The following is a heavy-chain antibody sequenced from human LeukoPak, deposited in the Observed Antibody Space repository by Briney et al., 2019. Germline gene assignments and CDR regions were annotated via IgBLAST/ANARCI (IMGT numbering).Heavy chain of an antibody. J-gene: IGHJ4*02. CDR3: ARARPETRDGYHY. D-gene: IGHD5-24*01. CDR1: GFTFSSYS. Sequence: PGGSLRLSCAASGFTFSSYSMNWVRQAPGKGLEWVSYISNSSSTIYYADSVKGRFTISRDNAKNSLYLQMNSLRDEDTAVYYCARARPETRDGYHYWGQGTLVTVSS. V-gene: IGHV3-48*02. CDR2: ISNSSSTI.